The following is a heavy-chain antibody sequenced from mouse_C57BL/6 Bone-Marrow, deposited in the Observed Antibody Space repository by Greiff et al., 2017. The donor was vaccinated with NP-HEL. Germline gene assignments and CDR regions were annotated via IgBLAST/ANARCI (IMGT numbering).Heavy chain of an antibody. CDR3: ARGGYYYGSSYYWYFDV. J-gene: IGHJ1*03. CDR1: GFTFSDYG. CDR2: ISSGSSTI. Sequence: DVHLVESGGGLVKPGGSLKLSCAASGFTFSDYGMHWVRQAPEKGLEWVAYISSGSSTIYYADTVKGRFTISRDNAKNTLFLQMTSLRSEDTAMYYCARGGYYYGSSYYWYFDVWGTGTTVTVSS. D-gene: IGHD1-1*01. V-gene: IGHV5-17*01.